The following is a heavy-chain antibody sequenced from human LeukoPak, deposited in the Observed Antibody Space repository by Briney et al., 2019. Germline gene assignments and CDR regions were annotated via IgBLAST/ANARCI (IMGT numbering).Heavy chain of an antibody. J-gene: IGHJ3*02. Sequence: GGSLRLSCAASGFTFSSYAMSWVRQAPGKGLEWVSAISGSGGSTYYADSVKGRFTISRDNSKNTLYLQMNSLRAEDTAVYYCAKAPNSGSYFEDAFDTWGQGTMVTVSS. CDR2: ISGSGGST. V-gene: IGHV3-23*01. D-gene: IGHD1-26*01. CDR1: GFTFSSYA. CDR3: AKAPNSGSYFEDAFDT.